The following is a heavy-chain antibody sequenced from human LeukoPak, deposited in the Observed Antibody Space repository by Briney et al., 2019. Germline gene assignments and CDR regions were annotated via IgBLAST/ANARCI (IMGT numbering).Heavy chain of an antibody. V-gene: IGHV3-74*01. Sequence: GGSLRLSRAASGFTFSSYWMHWVRQAPGKGLVWVSRINSDGSSTSYADSVKGRFTISRDNAKNTVYLQMNSLRAEDTAVYYCARVGLGVEYYYGMDVWGQGTTVTVS. D-gene: IGHD2-8*01. CDR2: INSDGSST. CDR3: ARVGLGVEYYYGMDV. J-gene: IGHJ6*02. CDR1: GFTFSSYW.